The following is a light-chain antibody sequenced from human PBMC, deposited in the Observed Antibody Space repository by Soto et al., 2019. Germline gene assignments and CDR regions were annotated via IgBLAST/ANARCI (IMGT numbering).Light chain of an antibody. V-gene: IGKV3-20*01. CDR3: QHYVNSPRA. CDR2: GAS. Sequence: EIVLTQSPGTLSLSPGERATLSCRASQSIYSNYLAWYQQKPGQAPRLLIYGASTRSAGVPDRFSGSGSGTDFTLTISRLEPEDFAVYYCQHYVNSPRAFGQGTKVEFK. J-gene: IGKJ1*01. CDR1: QSIYSNY.